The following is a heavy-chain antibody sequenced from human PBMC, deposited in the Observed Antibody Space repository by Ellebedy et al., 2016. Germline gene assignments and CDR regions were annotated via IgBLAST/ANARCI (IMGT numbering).Heavy chain of an antibody. CDR1: GGPISSVGYY. V-gene: IGHV4-31*03. J-gene: IGHJ4*02. CDR2: IYYSGNT. D-gene: IGHD5-18*01. Sequence: SETLSLXXTVSGGPISSVGYYWCCIRQHPGKGLEWIGYIYYSGNTYYNPSLKSRVSISVEASKNQFSLKLSSVTAADTAVYYCARAYTAMTYFDYWGQGTLVTVSS. CDR3: ARAYTAMTYFDY.